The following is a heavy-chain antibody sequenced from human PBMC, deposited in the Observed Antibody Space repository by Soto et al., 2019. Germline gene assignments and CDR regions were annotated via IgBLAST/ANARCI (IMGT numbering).Heavy chain of an antibody. CDR3: ARDLVYYDKEDPRPFDY. D-gene: IGHD3-22*01. CDR1: GFTFSSYW. CDR2: IKQDGSEK. V-gene: IGHV3-7*05. J-gene: IGHJ4*02. Sequence: GGSLRLSCAASGFTFSSYWMSWVRQAPGKGLEWVANIKQDGSEKYYVDSVKGRFTISRDNAKNSLYLQMNSLRAEDTAVYYCARDLVYYDKEDPRPFDYWGQGTLVTVSS.